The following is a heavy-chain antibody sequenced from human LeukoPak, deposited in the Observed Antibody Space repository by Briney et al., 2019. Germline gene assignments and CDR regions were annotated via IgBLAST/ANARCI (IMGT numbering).Heavy chain of an antibody. Sequence: SETLSLTCTVSGGSLSSYYWSWLRQPPGKGLEWIGRIYHSGSTYYNPSLTSRGTISVDTCKNQCSLKLSSVTAADTAVYYCAGLPAAKTYYYYYYMDVWGKGTTVTVSS. V-gene: IGHV4-59*04. J-gene: IGHJ6*03. D-gene: IGHD2-2*01. CDR3: AGLPAAKTYYYYYYMDV. CDR1: GGSLSSYY. CDR2: IYHSGST.